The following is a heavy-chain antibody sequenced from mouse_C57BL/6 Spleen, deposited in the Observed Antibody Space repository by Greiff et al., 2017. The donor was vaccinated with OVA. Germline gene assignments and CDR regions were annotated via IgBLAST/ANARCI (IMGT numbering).Heavy chain of an antibody. Sequence: VQLQQSGPELVKPGASVKIPCKASGYTFTDYNMDWVKQSHGKSLEWIGDINPNNGGTIYNQKFKGKATLTVDKSSSTAYMELRSLTSEDTAVYYCARRGITTVVATKLWYFDVWGTGTTVTVSS. D-gene: IGHD1-1*01. CDR1: GYTFTDYN. CDR3: ARRGITTVVATKLWYFDV. CDR2: INPNNGGT. J-gene: IGHJ1*03. V-gene: IGHV1-18*01.